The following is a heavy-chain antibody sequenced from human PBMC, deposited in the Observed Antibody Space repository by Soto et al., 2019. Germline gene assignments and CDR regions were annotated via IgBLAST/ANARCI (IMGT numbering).Heavy chain of an antibody. Sequence: QVQLVQSGAEVKKPGSSVKVSCKASGGTFSSYAISWVRQAPGQGLEWMGGIIPIFGTANYAQKFQGRVTITADEATSTAYMELSSLRSEDTAVCYCAGGFLDCSSTSCPDYYCMDGWGQGTTVTVFS. V-gene: IGHV1-69*01. D-gene: IGHD2-2*01. J-gene: IGHJ6*02. CDR2: IIPIFGTA. CDR3: AGGFLDCSSTSCPDYYCMDG. CDR1: GGTFSSYA.